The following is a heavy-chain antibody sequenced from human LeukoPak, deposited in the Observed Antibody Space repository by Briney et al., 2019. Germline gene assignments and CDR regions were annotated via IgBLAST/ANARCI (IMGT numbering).Heavy chain of an antibody. Sequence: GGSLRLSCAASGFSFSSNGMHWVRQAPGKGLEWVAVISYDGSNKYYVDSEKGRFTISRDNSKNTLYLQMNSLRAEDTAVYYCAKERLDIVTTGYYYYGMDVWGKGTTVTVSS. D-gene: IGHD5-12*01. CDR2: ISYDGSNK. J-gene: IGHJ6*04. CDR3: AKERLDIVTTGYYYYGMDV. CDR1: GFSFSSNG. V-gene: IGHV3-30*18.